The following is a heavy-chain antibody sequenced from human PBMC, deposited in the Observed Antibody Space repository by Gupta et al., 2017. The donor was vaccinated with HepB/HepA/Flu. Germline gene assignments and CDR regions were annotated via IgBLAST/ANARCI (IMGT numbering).Heavy chain of an antibody. CDR2: IRNKPYGETT. D-gene: IGHD2/OR15-2a*01. CDR3: ARRRFYVIDL. Sequence: EVQLVESGGDLVEPGRSLRLSCTASGFNLGDYAVSWFRQAPGKGLEWVRFIRNKPYGETTEYAASVKGRFVVSRDDSKSVAFLQMNSLKTEDTAVYYCARRRFYVIDLWGQGTLVTVSS. J-gene: IGHJ5*02. V-gene: IGHV3-49*03. CDR1: GFNLGDYA.